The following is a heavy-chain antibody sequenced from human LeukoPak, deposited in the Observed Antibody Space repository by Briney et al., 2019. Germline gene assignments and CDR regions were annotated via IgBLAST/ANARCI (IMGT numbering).Heavy chain of an antibody. V-gene: IGHV4-59*01. CDR1: GGSNSSSY. Sequence: PSETLSLTCTVSGGSNSSSYWSWIRQPPGKGLEWIGYVYYSGSTNYNPSLKSRVTISVDTSKNHFTLKLSSVTAADTAVYYCARDPSLRGWFDPWGQGTLVTVSS. CDR2: VYYSGST. CDR3: ARDPSLRGWFDP. J-gene: IGHJ5*02. D-gene: IGHD4-17*01.